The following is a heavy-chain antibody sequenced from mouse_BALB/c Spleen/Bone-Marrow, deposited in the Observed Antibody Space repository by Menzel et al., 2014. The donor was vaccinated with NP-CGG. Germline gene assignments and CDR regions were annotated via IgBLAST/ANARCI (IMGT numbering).Heavy chain of an antibody. Sequence: QVQLQQSGAELAKPGASVKMSCKASGYTFTSYWMHWVKQRPGQGLEWIGYINPYTGYTDYNQKFKDKATLTADKSSSTAYMQLNSLTSKVSAVYYCARGNPLYALDYWGQGTSVTLSS. CDR3: ARGNPLYALDY. V-gene: IGHV1-7*01. CDR2: INPYTGYT. CDR1: GYTFTSYW. D-gene: IGHD2-1*01. J-gene: IGHJ4*01.